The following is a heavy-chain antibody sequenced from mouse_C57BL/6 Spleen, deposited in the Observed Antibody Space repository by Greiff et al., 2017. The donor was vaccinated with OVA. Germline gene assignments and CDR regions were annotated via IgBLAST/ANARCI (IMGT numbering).Heavy chain of an antibody. Sequence: QVQLQQPGAELVKPGASVKLSCKASGYTFTSYWMQWVKQRPGQGLEWIGELDPSDSYTNYNQKFKGKATLTVDTSSSTAYMQLSSLTSEDSAVYYCARGAHYYGSKDPPYFDYWGQGTTLTVSS. J-gene: IGHJ2*01. CDR1: GYTFTSYW. CDR3: ARGAHYYGSKDPPYFDY. D-gene: IGHD1-1*01. V-gene: IGHV1-50*01. CDR2: LDPSDSYT.